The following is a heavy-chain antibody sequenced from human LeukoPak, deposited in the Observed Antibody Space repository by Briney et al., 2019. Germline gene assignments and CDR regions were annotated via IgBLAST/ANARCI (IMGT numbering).Heavy chain of an antibody. CDR1: GGTFSSYA. Sequence: GSSVKVSCKASGGTFSSYAISWVRQAPGQGLEWMGGIIPIFGTANYAPKFQGRVTITADESTSTAYMELSSLRSEDTAVYYCARLPLDIVVVPAAMGHYYYYGMDVWGKGTTVTVSS. J-gene: IGHJ6*04. CDR3: ARLPLDIVVVPAAMGHYYYYGMDV. D-gene: IGHD2-2*01. CDR2: IIPIFGTA. V-gene: IGHV1-69*01.